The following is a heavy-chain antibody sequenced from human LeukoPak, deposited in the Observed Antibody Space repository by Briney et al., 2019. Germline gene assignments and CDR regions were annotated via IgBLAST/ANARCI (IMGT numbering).Heavy chain of an antibody. Sequence: ASVKVSCKASGYTFSGYYMHWVRQAPGQGLEWMGMIYPRDGSTSYAQKFQGRVTVTRDTSTSTVHMELSGLRSEDTAVYYCARDQEGFDYWGQGTLVTVSS. V-gene: IGHV1-46*01. J-gene: IGHJ4*02. CDR2: IYPRDGST. CDR3: ARDQEGFDY. CDR1: GYTFSGYY.